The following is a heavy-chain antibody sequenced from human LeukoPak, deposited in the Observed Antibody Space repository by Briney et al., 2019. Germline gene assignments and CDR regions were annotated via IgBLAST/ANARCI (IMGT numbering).Heavy chain of an antibody. Sequence: AGGSLRLSCAASGFTFSSYAMSWVRQAPGKGLEWVSAISGSGGSTYYADSVKGRFTISRDNSKNTLYLQMNSLRAEDTAVYYCARVDIRWTMTTVTTDYWGQGTLVTVSS. CDR1: GFTFSSYA. CDR3: ARVDIRWTMTTVTTDY. CDR2: ISGSGGST. J-gene: IGHJ4*02. D-gene: IGHD4-11*01. V-gene: IGHV3-23*01.